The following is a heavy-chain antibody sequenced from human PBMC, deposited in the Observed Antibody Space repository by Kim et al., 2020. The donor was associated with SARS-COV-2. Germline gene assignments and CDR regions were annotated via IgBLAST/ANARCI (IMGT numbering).Heavy chain of an antibody. CDR3: AKDWGYCSSTSCVTEYFQH. J-gene: IGHJ1*01. D-gene: IGHD2-2*01. CDR1: GFTFSSYA. V-gene: IGHV3-23*01. Sequence: GGSLRLSCAASGFTFSSYAMSWVRQAPGKGLEWVSAISGSGGSTYYADSVKGRFTISRDNSKNTLYLQMNSLRAEDTAVYYCAKDWGYCSSTSCVTEYFQHWGQGTLVTVSS. CDR2: ISGSGGST.